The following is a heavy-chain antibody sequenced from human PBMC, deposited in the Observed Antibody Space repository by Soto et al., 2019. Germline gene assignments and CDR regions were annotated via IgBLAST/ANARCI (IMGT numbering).Heavy chain of an antibody. CDR1: GFTFSSYS. V-gene: IGHV3-48*01. Sequence: EVQLVESGGGLVQPGGSLRLSCAASGFTFSSYSMNWVRQAPGKGLEWVSYISSSSSTIYYADSVKGRFTISRDNAKNSLYLKMNSLRAEDTAVYYCARVASLGYCSGGSCQNDYYYYMDVWGKGTTVTVSS. D-gene: IGHD2-15*01. J-gene: IGHJ6*03. CDR3: ARVASLGYCSGGSCQNDYYYYMDV. CDR2: ISSSSSTI.